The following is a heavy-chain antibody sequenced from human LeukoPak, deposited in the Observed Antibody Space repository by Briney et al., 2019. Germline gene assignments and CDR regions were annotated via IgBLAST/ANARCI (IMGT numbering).Heavy chain of an antibody. V-gene: IGHV4-38-2*02. Sequence: SETLSLTCSVSGYSISSHYCWGWIRQPPGKELEWIGSVCHSGSSFYNPSLKSRLAISIDTSKNQFSLKLSSVTAADTAVYYCARDSYGVTAYLSLGNWFDPWGQGTLVTVSS. J-gene: IGHJ5*02. CDR3: ARDSYGVTAYLSLGNWFDP. CDR2: VCHSGSS. CDR1: GYSISSHYC. D-gene: IGHD2-21*02.